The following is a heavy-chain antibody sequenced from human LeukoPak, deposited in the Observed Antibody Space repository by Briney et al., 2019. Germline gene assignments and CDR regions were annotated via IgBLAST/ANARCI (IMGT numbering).Heavy chain of an antibody. V-gene: IGHV3-21*04. CDR1: GFTFSSYS. D-gene: IGHD7-27*01. CDR3: ARGRPTNLGGIY. Sequence: PGGSLRLSCAASGFTFSSYSMNWVRQAPGKGLEWVSSISSSSSYIYYADSVKGRFTISRDNAKNSLYLQMNSLRAEDTAVYYCARGRPTNLGGIYWGQGTLVTVSS. J-gene: IGHJ4*02. CDR2: ISSSSSYI.